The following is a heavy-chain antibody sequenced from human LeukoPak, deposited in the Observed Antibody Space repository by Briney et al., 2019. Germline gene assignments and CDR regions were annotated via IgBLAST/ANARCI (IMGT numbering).Heavy chain of an antibody. V-gene: IGHV4-61*02. J-gene: IGHJ6*03. CDR2: IYTSGIT. CDR1: GGSISSGTYY. CDR3: AREATYYDILTGYHNPLVGYMDV. Sequence: KPSETLSLTCTVSGGSISSGTYYWSWIRQPAGKGLEWIGRIYTSGITNYNPSLKSRVTISVDTSKNQFSLKLSSVTAADTAVYYCAREATYYDILTGYHNPLVGYMDVWGKGTTVTVSS. D-gene: IGHD3-9*01.